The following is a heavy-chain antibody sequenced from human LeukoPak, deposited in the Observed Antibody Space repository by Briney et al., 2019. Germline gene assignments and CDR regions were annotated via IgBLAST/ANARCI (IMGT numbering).Heavy chain of an antibody. CDR1: GGSFSGYY. Sequence: SETLSLTCAVYGGSFSGYYWSWIRQPPGKGLEWIGEINHVGSTNYNPSLKSRVTISVDTSKNQFSLKLSSVAAADTAVYYCAGPVNDILTGSQNWFDPWGHGTLVTVSS. V-gene: IGHV4-34*01. D-gene: IGHD3-9*01. CDR3: AGPVNDILTGSQNWFDP. CDR2: INHVGST. J-gene: IGHJ5*02.